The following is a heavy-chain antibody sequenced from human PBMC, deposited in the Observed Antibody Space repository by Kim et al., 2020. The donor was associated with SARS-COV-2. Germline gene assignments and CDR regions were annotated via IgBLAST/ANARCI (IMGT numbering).Heavy chain of an antibody. CDR3: ARGAIAVADDDLLWYYYFGMDF. Sequence: GGSLRLSCAASGFTFSSYWMSWVRQAPGKGLEWVANIKQDGSEKDYVDSVKGRFTISRDNAKNSLYLQMNSLRAEDTAVYYCARGAIAVADDDLLWYYYFGMDFLGQGTKLTVSS. J-gene: IGHJ6*02. CDR2: IKQDGSEK. D-gene: IGHD6-19*01. CDR1: GFTFSSYW. V-gene: IGHV3-7*01.